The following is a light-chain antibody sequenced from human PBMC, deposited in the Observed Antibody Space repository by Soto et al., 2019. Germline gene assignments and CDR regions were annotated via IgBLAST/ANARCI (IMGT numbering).Light chain of an antibody. V-gene: IGLV2-14*01. Sequence: QSALTQPASVSGSPGQSIAICCTGSSSDVGGYKYVSWYQQYPGKAPKLMIYEVSNRPSEISKRFSGSKSGNTAFLTISGLQTDDEADYYCSAYTSSSTWVFGGGTQLTVL. CDR1: SSDVGGYKY. CDR2: EVS. CDR3: SAYTSSSTWV. J-gene: IGLJ2*01.